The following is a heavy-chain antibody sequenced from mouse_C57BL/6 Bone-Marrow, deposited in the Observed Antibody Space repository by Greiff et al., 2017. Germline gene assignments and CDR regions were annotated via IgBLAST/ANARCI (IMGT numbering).Heavy chain of an antibody. CDR3: AREWDYGNYPYYAMDY. CDR2: IDPNSGGT. Sequence: VQLQQPGAELVKPGASVKLSCKASGYTFTSYWMHWVKQRPGRGLEWIGRIDPNSGGTKYNEKFKSKDTLTVDKPSSTAYMQLSSLTSEDSAVYYCAREWDYGNYPYYAMDYWGQGTSVTVSS. CDR1: GYTFTSYW. J-gene: IGHJ4*01. D-gene: IGHD2-1*01. V-gene: IGHV1-72*01.